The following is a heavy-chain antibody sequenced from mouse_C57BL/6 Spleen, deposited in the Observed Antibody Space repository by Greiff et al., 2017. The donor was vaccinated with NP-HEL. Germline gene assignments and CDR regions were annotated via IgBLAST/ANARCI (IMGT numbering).Heavy chain of an antibody. J-gene: IGHJ2*01. CDR1: GYTFTDYA. CDR3: ARTMTTVVAPYFDY. CDR2: ISTYYGDA. V-gene: IGHV1-67*01. D-gene: IGHD1-1*01. Sequence: QVQLQQSGPELVRPGVSVKISCKGSGYTFTDYAMHWVNQSHAKSLEWIGVISTYYGDASYHQKIKDKATMTVDKSSSTAYMELARLTSEDSAVYYLARTMTTVVAPYFDYWGQGTTLTVSS.